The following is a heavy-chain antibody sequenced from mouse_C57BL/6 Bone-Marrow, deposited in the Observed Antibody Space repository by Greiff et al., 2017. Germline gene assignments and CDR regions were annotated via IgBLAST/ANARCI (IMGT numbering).Heavy chain of an antibody. CDR3: ARRGDYCGYYAMDY. J-gene: IGHJ4*01. CDR1: GYTFTSYW. Sequence: QVQLKQPGTELVKPGASVKLSCKASGYTFTSYWMHWVKQRPGPGLEWIGNINPSNGGTNYNAKFQSKSTLTVDKSSSTAYMQLSSLPSEDSAVYYCARRGDYCGYYAMDYWGQGTSVTVSS. V-gene: IGHV1-53*01. D-gene: IGHD1-1*01. CDR2: INPSNGGT.